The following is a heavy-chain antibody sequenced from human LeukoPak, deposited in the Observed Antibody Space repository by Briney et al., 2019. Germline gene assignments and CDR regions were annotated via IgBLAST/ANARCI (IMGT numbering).Heavy chain of an antibody. CDR1: GFTFDDYA. D-gene: IGHD5-12*01. CDR3: AKDKRYSGYDPFDY. Sequence: GGSLRLSCAPSGFTFDDYAMHWVRQAPGKGLEWVSLISGDGCSTYYADSVKGRFTISRDNSKNSLYLQMNSLRTEDTALYYCAKDKRYSGYDPFDYWGQGTLVTVSS. V-gene: IGHV3-43*02. CDR2: ISGDGCST. J-gene: IGHJ4*02.